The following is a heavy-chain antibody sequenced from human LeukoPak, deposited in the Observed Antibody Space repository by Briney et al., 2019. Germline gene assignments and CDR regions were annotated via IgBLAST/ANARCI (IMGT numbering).Heavy chain of an antibody. CDR1: GDPISTSSDY. V-gene: IGHV4-61*08. D-gene: IGHD5-12*01. CDR3: AREYSAFDY. Sequence: PSETLSLTCTVSGDPISTSSDYKWTWIRQPPRKGLEWIGYIYYSGSTNDNPSLQSRVTISVDTSNNQFSLKLTSVTAADTAVYYCAREYSAFDYWGQGTLVTVSS. CDR2: IYYSGST. J-gene: IGHJ4*02.